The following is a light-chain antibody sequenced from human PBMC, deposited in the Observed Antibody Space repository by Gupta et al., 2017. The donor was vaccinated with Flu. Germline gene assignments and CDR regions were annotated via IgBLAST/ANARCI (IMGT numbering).Light chain of an antibody. Sequence: VTSPCTGISSKIGAGYDVHWYQQLPGTAPKLLIYGNNNRPSGVPDRFSGSRSGTSASLAITGLQAEDEADYYCQSFDSSLTAHVFGAGTKVTVL. V-gene: IGLV1-40*01. CDR2: GNN. CDR3: QSFDSSLTAHV. CDR1: SSKIGAGYD. J-gene: IGLJ1*01.